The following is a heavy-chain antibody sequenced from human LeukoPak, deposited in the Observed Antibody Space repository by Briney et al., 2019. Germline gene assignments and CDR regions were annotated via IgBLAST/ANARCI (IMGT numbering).Heavy chain of an antibody. J-gene: IGHJ4*02. CDR1: GGSISSYY. CDR3: ARAQGYSYGEFDY. CDR2: IYYSGST. Sequence: SETLSLTCTVSGGSISSYYWSWIRQPPGKGLEWIGYIYYSGSTNYNPSLKSRVTISVDTSKNQFSLKLSSVTAADTAVYYCARAQGYSYGEFDYWGQGTLVTVSS. D-gene: IGHD5-18*01. V-gene: IGHV4-59*01.